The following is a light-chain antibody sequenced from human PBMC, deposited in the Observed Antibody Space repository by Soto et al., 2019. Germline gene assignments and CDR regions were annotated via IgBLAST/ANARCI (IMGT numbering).Light chain of an antibody. CDR2: EGT. Sequence: QSALTQPASVSGSPGQSITISCTGTNSDVGIYNLVSWYQKHPGKAPKLIIYEGTKRPSGVSNRFSGSKSGNTDSLTISGLQAEDEADYFCCSYALSGTMVFGGGTKVTVL. V-gene: IGLV2-23*01. CDR3: CSYALSGTMV. J-gene: IGLJ2*01. CDR1: NSDVGIYNL.